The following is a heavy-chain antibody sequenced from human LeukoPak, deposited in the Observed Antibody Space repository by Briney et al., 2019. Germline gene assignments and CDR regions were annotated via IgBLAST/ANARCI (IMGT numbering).Heavy chain of an antibody. D-gene: IGHD1-14*01. Sequence: PGGSLRLSCAASGFTFDSYAMNWVRQAPGKGLEWVSEITNSGGSTYYADSEKGRFTISRDNAKNSLYLQMNSLRAEDTAVYYCARVGFEAGPKTGSRDFDYWGQGTLVTVSS. CDR1: GFTFDSYA. CDR3: ARVGFEAGPKTGSRDFDY. J-gene: IGHJ4*02. CDR2: ITNSGGST. V-gene: IGHV3-23*01.